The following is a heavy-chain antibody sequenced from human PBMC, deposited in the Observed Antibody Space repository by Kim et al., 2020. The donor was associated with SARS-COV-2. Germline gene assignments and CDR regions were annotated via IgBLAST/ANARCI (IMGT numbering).Heavy chain of an antibody. V-gene: IGHV3-30*04. Sequence: GGSLRLSCAVSGFTFNNYAMHWVRQAPGKGLEWVAVISYDGSNKYYADSVKGRFTISRDNSRNIVYLQMNSLRPEDTALYYCGRVDGPLPYDPFDMWGQGTMVTVSS. CDR3: GRVDGPLPYDPFDM. J-gene: IGHJ3*02. CDR1: GFTFNNYA. CDR2: ISYDGSNK.